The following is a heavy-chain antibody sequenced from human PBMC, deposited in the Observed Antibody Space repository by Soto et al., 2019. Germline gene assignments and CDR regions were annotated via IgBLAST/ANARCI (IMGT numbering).Heavy chain of an antibody. J-gene: IGHJ3*02. CDR3: ARVKSGLDAFDI. CDR1: GGSISSYY. V-gene: IGHV4-59*01. CDR2: IYYSGST. D-gene: IGHD6-25*01. Sequence: XXTLSLTCTVSGGSISSYYWRWILQPPGKGLEWIGYIYYSGSTNYNPSLKSRVTISVDTSKNQFSLKLSSVTAADTAVYYCARVKSGLDAFDIWGQGTMVTVSS.